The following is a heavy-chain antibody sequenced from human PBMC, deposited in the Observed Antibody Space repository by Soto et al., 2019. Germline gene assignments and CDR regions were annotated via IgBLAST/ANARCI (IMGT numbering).Heavy chain of an antibody. CDR2: IYWDDDK. CDR1: GFSLSTSGVG. CDR3: AHSLYDYVWGSNWFDP. V-gene: IGHV2-5*02. J-gene: IGHJ5*02. D-gene: IGHD3-16*01. Sequence: QITLKASGPTLVKPTQTLTLTCTFSGFSLSTSGVGVGWIRQPPGKALEWLALIYWDDDKRYSPSLKSRLTITKDTSKKQVVLTMTTMDPVDTATYYCAHSLYDYVWGSNWFDPWGQGTLVTVSS.